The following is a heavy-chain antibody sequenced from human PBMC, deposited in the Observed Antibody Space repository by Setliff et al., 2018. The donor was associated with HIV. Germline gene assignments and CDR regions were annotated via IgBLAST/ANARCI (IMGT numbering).Heavy chain of an antibody. J-gene: IGHJ6*03. CDR3: ARGGGSRAATSSYHYMDV. CDR1: GGSISIGGYD. CDR2: IYHNGST. Sequence: SETLSLTCTVSGGSISIGGYDWGWIRQHPGKGLEWIGYIYHNGSTYYNPSLKSRVIISVDTSKNQFSLKLSSVTAADTAVYYCARGGGSRAATSSYHYMDVWGKGTTVTVS. V-gene: IGHV4-31*03. D-gene: IGHD2-15*01.